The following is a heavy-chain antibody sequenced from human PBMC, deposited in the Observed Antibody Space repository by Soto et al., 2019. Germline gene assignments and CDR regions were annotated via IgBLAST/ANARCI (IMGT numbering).Heavy chain of an antibody. D-gene: IGHD2-15*01. J-gene: IGHJ5*02. CDR3: ATIQGYCGGGSCYWFAP. CDR2: INAGTGKT. Sequence: ASVKVSCKASGDTFSNYAMHWVRQAPGQSLEWMGWINAGTGKTLYSQKFQDRVTITKDTSADTAYMELSSLRSEDTAVYYCATIQGYCGGGSCYWFAPWGQGTLVTVSS. V-gene: IGHV1-3*01. CDR1: GDTFSNYA.